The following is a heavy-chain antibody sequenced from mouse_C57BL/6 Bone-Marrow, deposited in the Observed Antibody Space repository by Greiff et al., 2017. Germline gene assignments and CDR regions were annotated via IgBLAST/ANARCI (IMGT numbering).Heavy chain of an antibody. CDR2: ISYDGSN. D-gene: IGHD1-1*01. V-gene: IGHV3-6*01. CDR3: AREWIYYYGGFAY. CDR1: GYSITSGYY. J-gene: IGHJ3*01. Sequence: EVHLVESGPGLVKPSQSLSLTCSVTGYSITSGYYWNWIRQFPGNKLEWMGYISYDGSNNYNPSLKNRISITRDTSKNQFFLKLNSVTTEDTATYYCAREWIYYYGGFAYWGQGTLVTVSA.